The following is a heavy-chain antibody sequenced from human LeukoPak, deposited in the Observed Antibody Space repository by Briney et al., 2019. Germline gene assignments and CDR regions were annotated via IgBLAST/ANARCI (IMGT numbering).Heavy chain of an antibody. V-gene: IGHV5-51*01. J-gene: IGHJ6*02. D-gene: IGHD3-10*01. CDR1: GYSFTSYW. Sequence: GESLKISCKGSGYSFTSYWIGWVRQMPGKGLEWMGIIYPGDSGTRYSPSFQGQVTISADKSISTAYLQWSSLKASDTAMYYCARLPMVRGVMLDYYYYYGMDVWGQGTTVTVSS. CDR3: ARLPMVRGVMLDYYYYYGMDV. CDR2: IYPGDSGT.